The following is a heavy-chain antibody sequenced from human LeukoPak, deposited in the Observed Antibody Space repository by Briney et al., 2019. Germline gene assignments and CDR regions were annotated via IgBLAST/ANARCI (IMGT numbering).Heavy chain of an antibody. CDR2: MNPNNGNT. V-gene: IGHV1-8*03. J-gene: IGHJ4*02. D-gene: IGHD5-18*01. CDR1: GYTFTNFD. CDR3: ARVGYSNSYDF. Sequence: ASVKVSCRASGYTFTNFDINWVRQATGQGLEWMAWMNPNNGNTGNAQKFQGRVTITWDSSISTAYMELSSLRSEDTAVYYCARVGYSNSYDFWGQGTLVPSPQ.